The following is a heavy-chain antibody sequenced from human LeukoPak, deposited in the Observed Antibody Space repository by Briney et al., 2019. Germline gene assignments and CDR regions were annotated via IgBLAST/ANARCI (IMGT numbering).Heavy chain of an antibody. V-gene: IGHV1-46*01. CDR2: INPSGGST. CDR3: AIAARGNWFDP. CDR1: GYTFTGYY. Sequence: ASVKVSCKASGYTFTGYYMHWVRQAPGQGLEWMGIINPSGGSTSYAQKFQGRVTMTRDTSTSTVYMELSSLRSEDTAVYYCAIAARGNWFDPWGQGTLVTVSS. D-gene: IGHD6-6*01. J-gene: IGHJ5*02.